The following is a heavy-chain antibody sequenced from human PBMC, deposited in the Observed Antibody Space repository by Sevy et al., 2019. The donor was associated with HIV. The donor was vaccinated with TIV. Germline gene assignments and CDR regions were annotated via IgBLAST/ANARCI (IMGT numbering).Heavy chain of an antibody. Sequence: SETLSLTCAVYGGSFSGYYWSWIRQPPGKGLEWIGEINHSGSTNYNPSLKSRVTISVDTSKNQFSLKLSSVTAADTAVYYCAMLYYDFRSGDAFDIWGQGTMVTVSS. V-gene: IGHV4-34*01. D-gene: IGHD3-3*01. CDR3: AMLYYDFRSGDAFDI. CDR2: INHSGST. CDR1: GGSFSGYY. J-gene: IGHJ3*02.